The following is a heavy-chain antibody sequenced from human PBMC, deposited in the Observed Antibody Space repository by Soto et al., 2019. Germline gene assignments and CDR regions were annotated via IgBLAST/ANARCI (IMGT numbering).Heavy chain of an antibody. CDR1: GYTFINYY. Sequence: GASVKVCCEASGYTFINYYMHWVRQAPGQGFEWMGRISPKSGGSNYAQKFQGRVSMTWDTSLKTAYLELSSLMSEDTAVYYCARDWSLYYYDSSGYSSGAFDIWGQGTMVTVSS. CDR3: ARDWSLYYYDSSGYSSGAFDI. V-gene: IGHV1-2*02. J-gene: IGHJ3*02. CDR2: ISPKSGGS. D-gene: IGHD3-22*01.